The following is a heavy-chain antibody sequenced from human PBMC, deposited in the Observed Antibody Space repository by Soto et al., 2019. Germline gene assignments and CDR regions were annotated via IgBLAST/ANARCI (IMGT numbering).Heavy chain of an antibody. J-gene: IGHJ4*02. CDR2: ISRSSSTI. V-gene: IGHV3-48*01. D-gene: IGHD3-16*01. Sequence: EVQLVESGGGLVQPGGSLRLSCVASGFTLSRYSMNWVRQAPGKGLEWVSYISRSSSTIYYADSVKGRFTISRDNAENSLYLQMHSLSAEDTSLCCCARDRAGGIPGYWGQGTRVTVSS. CDR1: GFTLSRYS. CDR3: ARDRAGGIPGY.